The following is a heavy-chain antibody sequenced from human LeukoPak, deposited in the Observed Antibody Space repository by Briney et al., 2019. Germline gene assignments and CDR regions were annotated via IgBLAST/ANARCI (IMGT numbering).Heavy chain of an antibody. Sequence: PSETLSLTCGVSGGSISSGDYSWSWIRQHPGKGLEWIGYIYYSGSTYYNPSLKSRVTISVDTSKNQFPLKLSSVTAADTAVYYCAALGYSYGYAIDYWGQGTLVTVSS. CDR3: AALGYSYGYAIDY. D-gene: IGHD5-18*01. CDR1: GGSISSGDYS. J-gene: IGHJ4*02. CDR2: IYYSGST. V-gene: IGHV4-31*11.